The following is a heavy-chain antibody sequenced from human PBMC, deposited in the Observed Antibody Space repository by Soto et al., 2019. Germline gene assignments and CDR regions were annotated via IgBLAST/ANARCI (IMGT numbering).Heavy chain of an antibody. D-gene: IGHD6-19*01. Sequence: ALRLSCAASGFTFSSYAMSWVRQAPGKGLEWVSAISGSGGSTYYADSVKGRFTISRDNSKNTLYLQMNSLRAEDTAVYYCAKDSYLVAVAGSFDYWGQGTLGTVSS. J-gene: IGHJ4*02. V-gene: IGHV3-23*01. CDR1: GFTFSSYA. CDR2: ISGSGGST. CDR3: AKDSYLVAVAGSFDY.